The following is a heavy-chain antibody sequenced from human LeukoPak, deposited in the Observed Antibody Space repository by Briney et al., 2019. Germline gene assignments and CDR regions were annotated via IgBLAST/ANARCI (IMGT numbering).Heavy chain of an antibody. V-gene: IGHV3-48*04. J-gene: IGHJ4*02. Sequence: RSGGSLRLSCAASGFTFSSYAMSWVRQAPGKGLEWVSFIDNSGVTTYYADSVKGRFTMSRDNAKNSLYLQMNSLRVEDTAMYYCARDYSGDEDFDYWGQGTLVTVSS. D-gene: IGHD5-12*01. CDR1: GFTFSSYA. CDR3: ARDYSGDEDFDY. CDR2: IDNSGVTT.